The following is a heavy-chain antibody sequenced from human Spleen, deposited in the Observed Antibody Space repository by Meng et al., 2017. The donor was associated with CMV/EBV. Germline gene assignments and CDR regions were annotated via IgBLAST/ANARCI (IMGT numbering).Heavy chain of an antibody. CDR3: ARGFSLSPFDP. CDR1: GYTFSDYD. CDR2: VVTKSGVT. V-gene: IGHV1-2*02. J-gene: IGHJ5*02. D-gene: IGHD3-16*02. Sequence: SCKASGYTFSDYDILWVRQATGQGLEWMGWVVTKSGVTNYARRFQGRVTMTLDMSTSTAYREVSSLRSDDTAGHYCARGFSLSPFDPWGQGTLVTVSS.